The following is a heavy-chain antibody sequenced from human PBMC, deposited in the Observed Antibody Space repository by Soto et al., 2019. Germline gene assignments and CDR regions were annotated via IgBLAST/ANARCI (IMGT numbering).Heavy chain of an antibody. J-gene: IGHJ5*02. V-gene: IGHV3-23*01. CDR2: LSGSGGST. CDR3: AKDFTVTTFPNWFDP. D-gene: IGHD4-17*01. CDR1: GFTFSSYA. Sequence: EVQLLESGGGLVQPGGSLRLSCASSGFTFSSYAMSWVRQAPGKWLEWVSALSGSGGSTYYADSVTGRFTISRDNSKNTLYLQMNSLRAEDTAVYYCAKDFTVTTFPNWFDPWGQGTLVTVSS.